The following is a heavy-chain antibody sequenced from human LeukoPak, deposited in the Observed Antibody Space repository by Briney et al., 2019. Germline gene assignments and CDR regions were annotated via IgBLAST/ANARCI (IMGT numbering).Heavy chain of an antibody. V-gene: IGHV4-61*02. Sequence: PSETLSLTCTVSGGSITSGSYYWSWIRQPAGKGLEWIGRIYTSGITNNNPSLKSRVTISVDTSKNQFSLRLSSVTAADTAVYYCARPRLRYFDWYPRGDAFDIWGQGTMVTVSS. CDR2: IYTSGIT. CDR1: GGSITSGSYY. CDR3: ARPRLRYFDWYPRGDAFDI. D-gene: IGHD3-9*01. J-gene: IGHJ3*02.